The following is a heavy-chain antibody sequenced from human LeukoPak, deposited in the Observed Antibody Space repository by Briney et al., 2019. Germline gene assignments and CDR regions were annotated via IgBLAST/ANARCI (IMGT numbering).Heavy chain of an antibody. Sequence: GASVKVPCKASGYTFTSYYMHWVRQAPGQGLEWMGIINPSGGSTSYAQKFQGRVTMTRDTSTSTVYMELSSLRSEDTAVYYCARVPAASHYYYGMDVWGQGTTVTVPS. CDR2: INPSGGST. J-gene: IGHJ6*02. D-gene: IGHD6-13*01. CDR3: ARVPAASHYYYGMDV. CDR1: GYTFTSYY. V-gene: IGHV1-46*01.